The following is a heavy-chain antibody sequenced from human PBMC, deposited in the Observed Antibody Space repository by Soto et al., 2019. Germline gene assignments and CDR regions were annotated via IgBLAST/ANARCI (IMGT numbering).Heavy chain of an antibody. CDR1: GGSISHYY. Sequence: SETLSLTCAVSGGSISHYYWGWIRQPAGKGLEWIGRIYSGGSTNYNPSLKSRVTMSVDTSKNQFSLNLNSVTAADAAIYFCETGTGGFGDFSIDYWGQGTLVTVSS. D-gene: IGHD3-10*01. CDR3: ETGTGGFGDFSIDY. V-gene: IGHV4-4*07. CDR2: IYSGGST. J-gene: IGHJ4*02.